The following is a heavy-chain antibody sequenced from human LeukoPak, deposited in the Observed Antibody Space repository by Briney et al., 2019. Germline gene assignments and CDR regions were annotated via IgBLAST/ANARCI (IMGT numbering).Heavy chain of an antibody. Sequence: PGGSLRLSCAASGFTFSNCAMTWVRQTPGKGLEWVSAISGSGGSTYYADSVKGRFSISRDNSKNTLCMQMNSLRADDTAVYYCAKDWGGDLYYFDYWGQGILVTVSS. J-gene: IGHJ4*02. V-gene: IGHV3-23*01. CDR2: ISGSGGST. CDR1: GFTFSNCA. CDR3: AKDWGGDLYYFDY. D-gene: IGHD3-16*01.